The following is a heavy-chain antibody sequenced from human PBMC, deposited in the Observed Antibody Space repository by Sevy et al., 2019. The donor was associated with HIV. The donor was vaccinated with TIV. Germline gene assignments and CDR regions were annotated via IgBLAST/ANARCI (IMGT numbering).Heavy chain of an antibody. CDR3: AREPVAQEDFDY. V-gene: IGHV3-74*01. Sequence: GGSLRLSCAASGFTFSGFWMHWVRQAPGKGLVWVSRITNDGSNTDYADSVKGRFTISRDNAKNTLYLQMNSLRAEDTAVYYCAREPVAQEDFDYWGQGTLVTVSS. CDR1: GFTFSGFW. CDR2: ITNDGSNT. J-gene: IGHJ4*02.